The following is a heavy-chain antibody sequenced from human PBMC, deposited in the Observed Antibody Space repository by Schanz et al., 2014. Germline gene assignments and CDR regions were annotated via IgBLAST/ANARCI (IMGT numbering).Heavy chain of an antibody. D-gene: IGHD2-21*01. Sequence: EVQLLESGGGLVQPGGSLRLSCAVSGFTFSSYAMSWVRQAPGKGLEWVSTISGGGGGYRPYADSVKGRFTISRDNSINTLSLQLNGWSPDVTAVNYCAKGQGAVINNWYFDLWGRGTLVTVSP. J-gene: IGHJ2*01. CDR1: GFTFSSYA. V-gene: IGHV3-23*01. CDR2: ISGGGGGYR. CDR3: AKGQGAVINNWYFDL.